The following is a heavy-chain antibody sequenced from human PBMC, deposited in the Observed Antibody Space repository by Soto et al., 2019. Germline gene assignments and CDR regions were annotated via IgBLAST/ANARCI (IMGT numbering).Heavy chain of an antibody. J-gene: IGHJ3*02. Sequence: GGSLRLSCAASGFTFSNAWMSWVRQAPGKGLEWVGRIKSKTDGGTTDYAAPVKGRFTISRDDSKNTLYLQMNSLKTEDTAVYYCTTWKYESGYCTNGVCYDAFDIWGQGTMVTVSS. CDR3: TTWKYESGYCTNGVCYDAFDI. D-gene: IGHD2-8*01. CDR1: GFTFSNAW. V-gene: IGHV3-15*01. CDR2: IKSKTDGGTT.